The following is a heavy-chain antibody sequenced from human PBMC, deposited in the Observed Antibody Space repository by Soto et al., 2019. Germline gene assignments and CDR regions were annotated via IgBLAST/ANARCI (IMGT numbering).Heavy chain of an antibody. J-gene: IGHJ4*02. CDR1: GGSISSSSYY. CDR3: ARGGVLWFGELFPSPLKGGYFDY. Sequence: SETLSLTCTVSGGSISSSSYYWGWIRQPPGKGLEWIGSIYYSGSTYYNPSLKSRVTISVDTSKNQFSLKLSSVTAADTAVYYCARGGVLWFGELFPSPLKGGYFDYWGQGTLVTVSS. CDR2: IYYSGST. D-gene: IGHD3-10*01. V-gene: IGHV4-39*01.